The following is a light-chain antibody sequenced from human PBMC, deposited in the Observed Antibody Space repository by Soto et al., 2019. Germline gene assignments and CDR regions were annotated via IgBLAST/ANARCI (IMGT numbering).Light chain of an antibody. Sequence: QSVLAQPPSASGTPGQRVTISCSGSSSNIGSQFVYWYHQVPGRAPKLLIYRTNQRPSGVPDRFAGSKYGATASLVISGLQSDVEGDYFCASWYDSLRWMFGGGTKLTVL. V-gene: IGLV1-47*01. J-gene: IGLJ3*02. CDR2: RTN. CDR1: SSNIGSQF. CDR3: ASWYDSLRWM.